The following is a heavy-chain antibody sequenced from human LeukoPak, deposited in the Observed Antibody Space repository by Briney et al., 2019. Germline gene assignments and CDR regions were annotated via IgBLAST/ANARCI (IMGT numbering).Heavy chain of an antibody. CDR1: GDSVSSNSAA. CDR2: TYYRSKWYN. V-gene: IGHV6-1*01. CDR3: AREGEKYSYGYFYYYYYMDV. J-gene: IGHJ6*03. Sequence: SQTLSLTCAISGDSVSSNSAAWNWIRQSPSRGLEWLGRTYYRSKWYNDYAVSVKSRITINPDTSKNQFSLQLNSVTPEDTAVYYCAREGEKYSYGYFYYYYYMDVWGKGTTVTISS. D-gene: IGHD5-18*01.